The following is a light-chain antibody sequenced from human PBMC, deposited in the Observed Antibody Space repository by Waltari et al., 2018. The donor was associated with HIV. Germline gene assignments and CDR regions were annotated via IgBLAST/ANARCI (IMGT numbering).Light chain of an antibody. Sequence: VLTKSPATLSLSPGERGSLSCLTSQDVYTYLAWYPQKPGQPPRLLIHNASNRAPGIPARFSGGGSGTDFTLTISSVEPEDFAVYYCQQRGSRPFIFGPGTRVEIK. V-gene: IGKV3-11*01. CDR2: NAS. CDR1: QDVYTY. CDR3: QQRGSRPFI. J-gene: IGKJ3*01.